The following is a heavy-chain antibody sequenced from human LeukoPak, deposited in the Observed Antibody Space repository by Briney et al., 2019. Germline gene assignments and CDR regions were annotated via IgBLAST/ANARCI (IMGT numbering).Heavy chain of an antibody. V-gene: IGHV3-23*01. Sequence: GGSLRLSCAASGFTFSSYAMSWVRQAPGKGLEWVSAISGSGGSTYYADSVKGRFTISRDNSKNTLYLQMNSLRAEDTAVYYCARDGDYCSGGSCRGWYFDLWGRGTLVTVSS. D-gene: IGHD2-15*01. J-gene: IGHJ2*01. CDR3: ARDGDYCSGGSCRGWYFDL. CDR1: GFTFSSYA. CDR2: ISGSGGST.